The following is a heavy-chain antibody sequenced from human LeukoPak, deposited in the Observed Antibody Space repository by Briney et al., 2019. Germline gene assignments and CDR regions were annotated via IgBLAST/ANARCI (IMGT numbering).Heavy chain of an antibody. Sequence: GGSLRLSCAASGFTFSSYAMSWVRQAPGKGLEWVSAISGSGGSTYYADSVKGRFTISRDNSKNTLYLQMNSLRAEDTAVYYCAKDRPEWELWGGYFDYWGQGTLVTVSS. CDR3: AKDRPEWELWGGYFDY. D-gene: IGHD1-26*01. CDR1: GFTFSSYA. J-gene: IGHJ4*02. CDR2: ISGSGGST. V-gene: IGHV3-23*01.